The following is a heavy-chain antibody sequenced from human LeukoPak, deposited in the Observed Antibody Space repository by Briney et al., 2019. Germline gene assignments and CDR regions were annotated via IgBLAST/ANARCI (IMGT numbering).Heavy chain of an antibody. CDR2: ISWNSGNI. CDR1: GFTFSSYW. V-gene: IGHV3-20*04. Sequence: GGSLRLSCAASGFTFSSYWMSWVRQAPGKGLEWVSGISWNSGNIGYADSVKGRFTISRDNAKNSLYLQMNSLRAEDTALYYCARCGERGWDHYYYMDVWGKGTTVTVSS. D-gene: IGHD3-22*01. CDR3: ARCGERGWDHYYYMDV. J-gene: IGHJ6*03.